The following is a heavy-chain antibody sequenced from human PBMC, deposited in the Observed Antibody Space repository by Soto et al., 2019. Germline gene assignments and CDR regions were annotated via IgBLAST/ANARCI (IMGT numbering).Heavy chain of an antibody. D-gene: IGHD6-19*01. CDR1: GGSISSSSYY. J-gene: IGHJ4*02. CDR2: IYYSGST. CDR3: ARSRNYRYSSGGRYYFDY. V-gene: IGHV4-39*01. Sequence: SETLSLTCTVSGGSISSSSYYWGWIRQPPGKGLEWIGSIYYSGSTYYNPSLKSRVTMSVDTSKNQFSLKLSSVTAADTAVYYCARSRNYRYSSGGRYYFDYWGQGTLVTVSS.